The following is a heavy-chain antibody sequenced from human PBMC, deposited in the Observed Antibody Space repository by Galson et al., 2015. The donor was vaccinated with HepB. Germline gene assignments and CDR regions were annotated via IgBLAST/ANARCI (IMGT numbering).Heavy chain of an antibody. CDR1: GFTFSNYP. J-gene: IGHJ4*01. D-gene: IGHD3-22*01. Sequence: SLRLSCAASGFTFSNYPMNWVRQAPGKGLEWVSYISSSSSTIYYADSVKGRFTISRDNAKNSLYLQMNSLRAEDTAVYYCAREPNYYISSYYLDYWGHATVVTVAS. CDR2: ISSSSSTI. CDR3: AREPNYYISSYYLDY. V-gene: IGHV3-48*01.